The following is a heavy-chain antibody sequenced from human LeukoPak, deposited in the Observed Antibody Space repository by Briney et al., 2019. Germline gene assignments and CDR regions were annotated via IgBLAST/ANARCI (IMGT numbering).Heavy chain of an antibody. CDR2: ISTSGNT. D-gene: IGHD1-1*01. CDR3: ARDQNWLIDY. J-gene: IGHJ4*02. CDR1: GGSITSYY. Sequence: SETLSLTCTVSGGSITSYYWNWIRQPAGERLEWTGRISTSGNTNYNPSLTSRATMSVDTSKNQLSLRLSSVTAADTAVYYCARDQNWLIDYWGQGTLVTVSS. V-gene: IGHV4-4*07.